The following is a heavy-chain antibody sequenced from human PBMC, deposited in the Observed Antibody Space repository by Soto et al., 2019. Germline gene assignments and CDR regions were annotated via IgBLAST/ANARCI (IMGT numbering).Heavy chain of an antibody. Sequence: PSLTCTVCGGSVNSDYWSWIRQPPGRGLEWIGYIYSSGYTNYNPSLESRVTISVDTSKKQSSLKLNSVTAADTAVYYCAREVRYCSGGSCYSYLDHWGQGTLVTVSS. V-gene: IGHV4-59*02. CDR1: GGSVNSDY. J-gene: IGHJ4*02. CDR2: IYSSGYT. CDR3: AREVRYCSGGSCYSYLDH. D-gene: IGHD2-15*01.